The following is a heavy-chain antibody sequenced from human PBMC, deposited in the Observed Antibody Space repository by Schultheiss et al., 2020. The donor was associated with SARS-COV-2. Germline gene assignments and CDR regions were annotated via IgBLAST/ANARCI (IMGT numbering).Heavy chain of an antibody. J-gene: IGHJ5*02. V-gene: IGHV4-34*01. CDR3: ARGPLSWFDP. CDR1: GGSFSGYY. Sequence: SETLSLTCAVYGGSFSGYYWSWIRQPPGKGLEWIGYIYYSGSTNYNPSLKSRVTISVDTSKNQFSLKLSSVTAADTAVYYCARGPLSWFDPWGQGTLVTVSS. CDR2: IYYSGST.